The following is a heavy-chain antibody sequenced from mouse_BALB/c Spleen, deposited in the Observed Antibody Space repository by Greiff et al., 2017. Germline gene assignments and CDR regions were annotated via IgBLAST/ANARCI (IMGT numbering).Heavy chain of an antibody. V-gene: IGHV5-15*02. D-gene: IGHD1-2*01. CDR2: ISNLAYSI. CDR3: ARVTATVPLDY. Sequence: EVQGVESGGGLVQPGGSRKLSCAASGFTFSDYGMAWVRQAPGKGPEWVAFISNLAYSIYYADTVTGRFTISRVNAKNTLYLEMSSLRSEDTAMYYCARVTATVPLDYWGQGTTLTVSS. CDR1: GFTFSDYG. J-gene: IGHJ2*01.